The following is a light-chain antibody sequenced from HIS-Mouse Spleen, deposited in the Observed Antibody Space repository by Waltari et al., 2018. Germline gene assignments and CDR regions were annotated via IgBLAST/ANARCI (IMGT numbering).Light chain of an antibody. V-gene: IGLV1-44*01. CDR3: AAWDDSLNGVV. J-gene: IGLJ2*01. CDR2: SNN. Sequence: QSVLTQPPSASGTPGQRVTISCSRSSSNIGSHTVNWYQQLPGTAPKLLIYSNNQRPSGVPDRFSGSKSGTSASLAISGLQSEDEADYYCAAWDDSLNGVVFGGGTKLTVL. CDR1: SSNIGSHT.